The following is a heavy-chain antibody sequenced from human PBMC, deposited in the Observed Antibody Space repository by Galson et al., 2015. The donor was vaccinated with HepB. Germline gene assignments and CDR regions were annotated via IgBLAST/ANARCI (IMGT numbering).Heavy chain of an antibody. CDR1: GGSVSSGSYY. D-gene: IGHD3-10*01. CDR2: IYYSGST. J-gene: IGHJ4*02. V-gene: IGHV4-61*01. Sequence: ETLSLTCTVSGGSVSSGSYYWSWIRQPPGKGLEWIGYIYYSGSTNYNPSLKSRVTISVDTSKNQFSLKLSSVTAADTAVYYCGSGGRGYFDYWGQGTLVTVSS. CDR3: GSGGRGYFDY.